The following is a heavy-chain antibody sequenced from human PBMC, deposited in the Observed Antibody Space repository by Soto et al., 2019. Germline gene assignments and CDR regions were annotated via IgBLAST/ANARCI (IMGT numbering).Heavy chain of an antibody. Sequence: QVQLVQSGAEVKGPGASVKISCKASGYTFTNFFIHWVRQAPGQGLEWMGIIHPGGGSTDYAQKFKGRVTLTRDASTNTVHMELSSLRSEDTAVYYCARDLGSLVAVAGTCYFDYWGQGTLVTVSS. V-gene: IGHV1-46*01. CDR3: ARDLGSLVAVAGTCYFDY. J-gene: IGHJ4*02. CDR1: GYTFTNFF. D-gene: IGHD6-19*01. CDR2: IHPGGGST.